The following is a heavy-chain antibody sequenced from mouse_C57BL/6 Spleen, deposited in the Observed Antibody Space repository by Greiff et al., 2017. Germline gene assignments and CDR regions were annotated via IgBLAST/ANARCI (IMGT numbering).Heavy chain of an antibody. CDR2: IYPSDSET. CDR3: ARRDGIYYGNYGYFDV. V-gene: IGHV1-61*01. D-gene: IGHD2-1*01. Sequence: QVQLQQPGAELVRPGSSVKLSCKASGYTFTSYWMDWVKQRPGQGLEWIGNIYPSDSETHYNQKFKDKATLTVAKSSSTAYMQLSSLTSEDSAVYYCARRDGIYYGNYGYFDVWGTGTTVTVSS. CDR1: GYTFTSYW. J-gene: IGHJ1*03.